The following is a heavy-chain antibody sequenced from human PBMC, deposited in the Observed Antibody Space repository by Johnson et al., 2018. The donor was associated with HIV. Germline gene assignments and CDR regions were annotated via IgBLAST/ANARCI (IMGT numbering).Heavy chain of an antibody. J-gene: IGHJ3*02. CDR1: GFTFTTYS. Sequence: QVQLVESGGGVVQPGRSLRLSCAASGFTFTTYSMHWVRQAPGTGLEWVAVISYDGSNKYYADSVKGRFTISRDNSKNTLYLQMNSLRAEDTAGYYCVIVGATLDIWGQGTMVTVSS. CDR3: VIVGATLDI. CDR2: ISYDGSNK. D-gene: IGHD1-26*01. V-gene: IGHV3-30-3*01.